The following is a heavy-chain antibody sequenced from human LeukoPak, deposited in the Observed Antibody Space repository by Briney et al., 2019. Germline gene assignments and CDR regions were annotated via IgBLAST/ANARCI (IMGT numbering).Heavy chain of an antibody. D-gene: IGHD6-25*01. V-gene: IGHV3-30*18. J-gene: IGHJ5*02. CDR2: ISYDGSNK. CDR1: GFTFSSYG. CDR3: AKGAALNWFDP. Sequence: GRSLRLSCAASGFTFSSYGMHWVRQAPGKGLEWVAVISYDGSNKYYADSVKGRFTISRDNSKNTLYLQMNSLRAEVTAVYYCAKGAALNWFDPWGQGTLVTVSS.